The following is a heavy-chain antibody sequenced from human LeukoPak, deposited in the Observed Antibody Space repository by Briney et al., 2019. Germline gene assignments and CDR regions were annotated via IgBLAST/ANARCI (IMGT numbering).Heavy chain of an antibody. CDR2: IYYSGST. CDR1: GGSISSGGYY. CDR3: ARYCRGGSCHSALEYFQH. Sequence: SETLSLTCTVSGGSISSGGYYWSWIRQHPGKGLEWIGYIYYSGSTYYNPSLKSRVTISVDTSKNQFSLKLSSVTAADTAVYYCARYCRGGSCHSALEYFQHWGQGTLVTVSS. V-gene: IGHV4-31*03. D-gene: IGHD2-15*01. J-gene: IGHJ1*01.